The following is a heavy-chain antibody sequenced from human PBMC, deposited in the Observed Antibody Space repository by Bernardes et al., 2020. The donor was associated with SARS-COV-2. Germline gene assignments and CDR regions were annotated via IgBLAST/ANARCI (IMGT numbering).Heavy chain of an antibody. CDR1: GFTFSSYA. Sequence: GGSLRLSCAASGFTFSSYAMSWVRQAPGQGLEWVSAISGSGGSTYYADSVKGRFTISRDNSKNTLYLQMNSLRAEDTAVYYCASPRGYDFWSGFDYWGQGTLVTVSS. CDR2: ISGSGGST. J-gene: IGHJ4*02. D-gene: IGHD3-3*01. V-gene: IGHV3-23*01. CDR3: ASPRGYDFWSGFDY.